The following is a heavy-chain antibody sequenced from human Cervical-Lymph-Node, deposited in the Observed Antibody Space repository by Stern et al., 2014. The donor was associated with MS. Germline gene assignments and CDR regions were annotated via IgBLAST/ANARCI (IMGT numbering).Heavy chain of an antibody. V-gene: IGHV1-3*01. J-gene: IGHJ1*01. D-gene: IGHD6-19*01. Sequence: QVQLVQSGAEVKKPGASVKVSCKASGYTFTSYAMHWVRQAPGQRLEWMGWINAGNGNTKYSQKFQGRVTITRDTSASTAYMELSSLRSEDTAVYYCARVDRSSGWSAFQHWGQGTLVTVSS. CDR1: GYTFTSYA. CDR3: ARVDRSSGWSAFQH. CDR2: INAGNGNT.